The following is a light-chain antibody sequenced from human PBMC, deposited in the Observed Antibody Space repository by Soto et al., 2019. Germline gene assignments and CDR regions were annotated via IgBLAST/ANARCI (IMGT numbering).Light chain of an antibody. CDR3: SSYTGSTTDV. CDR2: DVN. J-gene: IGLJ1*01. V-gene: IGLV2-14*03. CDR1: SSDVGAYNY. Sequence: QSVLTQPASVSGSPGQAITISCTGTSSDVGAYNYVSWYQQHPGKAPKLMIYDVNNRPSGVSNRFSGSKSGNTASLTISGLQAGDEADYYCSSYTGSTTDVFGAGTKVPVL.